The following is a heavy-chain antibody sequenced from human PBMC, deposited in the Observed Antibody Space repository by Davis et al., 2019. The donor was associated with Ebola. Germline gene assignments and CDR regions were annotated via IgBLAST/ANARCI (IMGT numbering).Heavy chain of an antibody. CDR2: ISGSGGST. Sequence: GESLKISCAASGFTVRTHFMSWVRQAPGKGLEWVSAISGSGGSTYYADSVKGRFTISRDNSKNTLYLQMNSLRAEDTAVYYCAKSVTVTTLGYFDYWGQGTLVTVSS. CDR3: AKSVTVTTLGYFDY. CDR1: GFTVRTHF. V-gene: IGHV3-23*01. D-gene: IGHD4-17*01. J-gene: IGHJ4*02.